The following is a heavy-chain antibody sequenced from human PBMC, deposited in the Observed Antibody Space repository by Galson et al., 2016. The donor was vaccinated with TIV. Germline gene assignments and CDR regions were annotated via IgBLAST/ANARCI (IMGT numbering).Heavy chain of an antibody. CDR1: GGTFSSYS. CDR3: AKDRGRSTTSSYMDV. D-gene: IGHD2-2*01. Sequence: SVKVSCKAAGGTFSSYSIGWVRQAPGQGLEWMGRIIPILDVTHYAQNFQGRVTMTADKSTSTAYMELNSLRSEDTAIYYCAKDRGRSTTSSYMDVWGKGTTVTISS. J-gene: IGHJ6*03. CDR2: IIPILDVT. V-gene: IGHV1-69*04.